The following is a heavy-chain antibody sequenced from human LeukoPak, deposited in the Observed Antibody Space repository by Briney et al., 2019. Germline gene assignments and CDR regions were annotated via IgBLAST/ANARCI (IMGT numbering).Heavy chain of an antibody. Sequence: GASVKVSCKASGGTFSSYAISWVRQAPGQGLEWMGGIIPIFGTANYAQKIQGRVTIAADESTSTAYMELSSLRSEDTAVYYCAREDYDILTGYYAYYYYGMDVWGQGTTVTVSS. CDR3: AREDYDILTGYYAYYYYGMDV. D-gene: IGHD3-9*01. J-gene: IGHJ6*02. V-gene: IGHV1-69*13. CDR2: IIPIFGTA. CDR1: GGTFSSYA.